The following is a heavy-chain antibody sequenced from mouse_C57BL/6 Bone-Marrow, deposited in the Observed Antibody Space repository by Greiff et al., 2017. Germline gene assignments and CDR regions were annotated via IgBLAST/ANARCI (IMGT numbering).Heavy chain of an antibody. D-gene: IGHD1-1*01. V-gene: IGHV5-6*01. Sequence: EVQGVESGGDLVKPGGSLKLSCAASGFTFSSYGMSWVRQTPDKRLEWVATISSGGSYTYYPDSVKGRFTISRDNAKNTLYLQMSSLKSEDTAMYYCARRVVATRDYAMDYWGQGTSVTVSS. J-gene: IGHJ4*01. CDR3: ARRVVATRDYAMDY. CDR1: GFTFSSYG. CDR2: ISSGGSYT.